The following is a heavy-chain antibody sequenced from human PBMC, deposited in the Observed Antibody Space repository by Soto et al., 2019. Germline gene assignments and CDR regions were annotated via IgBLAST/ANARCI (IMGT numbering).Heavy chain of an antibody. J-gene: IGHJ6*02. V-gene: IGHV5-51*01. Sequence: GESLKISCKGSGYTFTNYWIGWVRQMPGKGLEWMGIIYPVDSDTKYNPSFQGQVTISADKSITTTYLQWSSLKASDTAIYYCAASIFYYGMDVWGQGTTVTVSS. CDR2: IYPVDSDT. CDR3: AASIFYYGMDV. CDR1: GYTFTNYW.